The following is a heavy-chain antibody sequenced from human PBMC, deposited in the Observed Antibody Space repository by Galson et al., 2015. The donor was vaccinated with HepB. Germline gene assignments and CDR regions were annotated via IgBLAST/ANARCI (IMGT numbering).Heavy chain of an antibody. V-gene: IGHV3-9*01. J-gene: IGHJ4*02. CDR3: AKDIGPYNSSPIHY. Sequence: SLRLSCAASGFTFDDSAMHWVRQAPGKGLEWVSGIGWNGGSIGYADSVNGRFNISRDNAKNSLYLQMNSLRPEDTALYYCAKDIGPYNSSPIHYWGQGTLVTVSS. D-gene: IGHD6-6*01. CDR2: IGWNGGSI. CDR1: GFTFDDSA.